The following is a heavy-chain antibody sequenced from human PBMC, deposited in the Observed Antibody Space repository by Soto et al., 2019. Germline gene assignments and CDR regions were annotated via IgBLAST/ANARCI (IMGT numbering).Heavy chain of an antibody. V-gene: IGHV3-23*01. CDR1: RFTFSTYA. CDR2: ISGNGGDYT. J-gene: IGHJ4*02. D-gene: IGHD2-2*01. CDR3: VPLCRYCSTTTPR. Sequence: EVQLLESGGGLVQPGGSLRLSCAASRFTFSTYAMSWVRQAPRKGLEWVSAISGNGGDYTYYADSVKGRFTISRDNSKNTLYLQMNSLRAEDTAVYYCVPLCRYCSTTTPRWGQGTLVTVSS.